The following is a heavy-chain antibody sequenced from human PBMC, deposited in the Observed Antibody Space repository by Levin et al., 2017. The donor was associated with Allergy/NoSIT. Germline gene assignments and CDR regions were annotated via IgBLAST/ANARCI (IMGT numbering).Heavy chain of an antibody. CDR1: GGSLTSGSYY. V-gene: IGHV4-31*03. J-gene: IGHJ4*02. CDR2: LYSSGST. CDR3: ARGRYKRGVTYYFDY. Sequence: SETLSLTCTVSGGSLTSGSYYWTWIRQHPGTGLEWIGNLYSSGSTYYNPSLKSRLTISMDTSESHFSLRLSSVTAADTAVYYCARGRYKRGVTYYFDYWGQGTRVTVSS. D-gene: IGHD5-12*01.